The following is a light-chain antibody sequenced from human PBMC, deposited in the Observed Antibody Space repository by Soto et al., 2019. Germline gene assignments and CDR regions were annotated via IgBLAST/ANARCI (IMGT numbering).Light chain of an antibody. V-gene: IGLV2-14*01. J-gene: IGLJ1*01. CDR2: DVT. Sequence: QSVLTQPASVSGSLGQSITISCTGTSADVGGYKYVSWYQQHPGKAPKLMIYDVTSRPSGISNRFSGSKSGNTAFLIISGLQAEDEADYYCISYTSSDTYVFGTGTKLTVL. CDR3: ISYTSSDTYV. CDR1: SADVGGYKY.